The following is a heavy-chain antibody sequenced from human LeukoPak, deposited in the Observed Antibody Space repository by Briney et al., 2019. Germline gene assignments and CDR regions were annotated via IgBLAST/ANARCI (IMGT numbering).Heavy chain of an antibody. V-gene: IGHV3-74*01. Sequence: GGSLRLSCAASGFSFSVYWMHWVRQAPGKGPVWVSRIKTGGSITDYADSVKGRFTISRDNAKNTLYLQMNSLRAEDTAVYYCAKIPSSFYCSGGSCRYYFDYWGQGTLVTVSS. D-gene: IGHD2-15*01. CDR3: AKIPSSFYCSGGSCRYYFDY. CDR2: IKTGGSIT. J-gene: IGHJ4*02. CDR1: GFSFSVYW.